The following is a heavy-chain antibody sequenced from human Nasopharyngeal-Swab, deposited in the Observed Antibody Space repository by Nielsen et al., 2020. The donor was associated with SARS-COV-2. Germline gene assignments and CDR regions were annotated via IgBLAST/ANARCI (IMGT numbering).Heavy chain of an antibody. CDR1: GGSFSGYY. CDR3: ARAGAYCSSTSCYIDY. D-gene: IGHD2-2*02. J-gene: IGHJ4*02. CDR2: INHSGST. V-gene: IGHV4-34*01. Sequence: SETLSLTCAVYGGSFSGYYWSWIRPPPGKGLEWIGEINHSGSTNYNPSLKSRVTISVDTSKNQLSLKLSSVTAADTAVYYCARAGAYCSSTSCYIDYWGQGTLVTVSS.